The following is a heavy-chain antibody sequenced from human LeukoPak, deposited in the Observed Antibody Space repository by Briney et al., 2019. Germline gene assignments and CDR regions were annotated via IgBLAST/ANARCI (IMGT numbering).Heavy chain of an antibody. D-gene: IGHD5-12*01. CDR3: ARDLLGYGNFDY. V-gene: IGHV4-30-4*08. Sequence: SQTLSLPCTVSGGSISSGDYYWSWIRQPPGKGLEWIGYIYYSGTTYYNPSLNSRVTISVDTSENQFSLKLSSVTAADTAVYYCARDLLGYGNFDYWGQGTLVTVSS. J-gene: IGHJ4*02. CDR1: GGSISSGDYY. CDR2: IYYSGTT.